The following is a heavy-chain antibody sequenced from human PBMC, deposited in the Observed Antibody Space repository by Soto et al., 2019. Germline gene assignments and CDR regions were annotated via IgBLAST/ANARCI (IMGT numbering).Heavy chain of an antibody. Sequence: QVQLVQSGAEVKKPGSSVKVSCKASGGTFSSYTISWVRQAPGQGLEWMGRIIPILGIANYAQKFQGRVTSTADKSXITXYXELSSLRSEDTAVYYCARYTREYDILTGSGHYGMDVWGQGTTVTVSS. CDR1: GGTFSSYT. D-gene: IGHD3-9*01. CDR3: ARYTREYDILTGSGHYGMDV. J-gene: IGHJ6*02. V-gene: IGHV1-69*02. CDR2: IIPILGIA.